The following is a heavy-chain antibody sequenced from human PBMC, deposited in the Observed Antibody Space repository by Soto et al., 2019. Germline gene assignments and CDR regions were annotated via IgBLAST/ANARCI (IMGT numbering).Heavy chain of an antibody. Sequence: QVQLQESGPGLVKPSETLSLTCTVSGASISRDHWNWIRQPPGKGLEWIGEYSGSTNYNPPLKSRVTISVDTSKNQFSLKLGSVTAADTAVYFCATYTSDGGGRGYWGQGTLVTVSS. CDR2: EYSGST. CDR3: ATYTSDGGGRGY. V-gene: IGHV4-59*08. D-gene: IGHD6-19*01. CDR1: GASISRDH. J-gene: IGHJ4*02.